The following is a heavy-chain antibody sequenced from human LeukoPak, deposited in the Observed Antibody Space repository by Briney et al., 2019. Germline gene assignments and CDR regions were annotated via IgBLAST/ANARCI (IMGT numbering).Heavy chain of an antibody. V-gene: IGHV3-7*05. J-gene: IGHJ4*02. Sequence: GGSLRLSCSASGFTFNNYWMSWVRQAPGKGLDWVANINQDGSQKYYVDSVKGRFTISRDNAKNSLYLYMNSLRAEDTAVYYCGRVYCSGTTCYAYSDYWGRGTLVTVSS. D-gene: IGHD2-2*01. CDR2: INQDGSQK. CDR1: GFTFNNYW. CDR3: GRVYCSGTTCYAYSDY.